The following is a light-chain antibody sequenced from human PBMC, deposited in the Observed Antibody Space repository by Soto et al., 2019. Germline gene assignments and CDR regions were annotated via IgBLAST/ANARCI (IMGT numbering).Light chain of an antibody. V-gene: IGKV1-33*01. J-gene: IGKJ2*01. CDR2: DAS. CDR1: QDIRNY. Sequence: DIQMTQSPSSLSVSVGDRVTITCQASQDIRNYLNWYQQKPGKAPKLLIFDASHLQTGVPSRFSGSGSGTYFTFTISSLQPEDIATYYCQQYDHLPLYTFGQGTTLEI. CDR3: QQYDHLPLYT.